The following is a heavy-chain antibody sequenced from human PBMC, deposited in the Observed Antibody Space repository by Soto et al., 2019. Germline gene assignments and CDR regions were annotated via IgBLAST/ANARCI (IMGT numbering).Heavy chain of an antibody. J-gene: IGHJ6*02. Sequence: QVQLVESGGGVVQPGRSLRLSCVASGFTFSSYGMHWVRQAPGKGLEWVAVIWYDGSNKYYADSVKGRFTISRDNSKNTLYLQVNSLRAEDTAVYFCARDRVGLLWFGESYGMDVWGQGTTVTASS. D-gene: IGHD3-10*01. V-gene: IGHV3-33*01. CDR2: IWYDGSNK. CDR3: ARDRVGLLWFGESYGMDV. CDR1: GFTFSSYG.